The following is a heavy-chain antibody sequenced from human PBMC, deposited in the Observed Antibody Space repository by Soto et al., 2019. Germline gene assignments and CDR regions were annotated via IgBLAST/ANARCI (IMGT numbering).Heavy chain of an antibody. V-gene: IGHV1-18*01. Sequence: ASVKVSCKASGYTFTSYGISWVRQAPGQGLEWLGWFSAYNGNTNYAQKFQGRVTMTTDTSTSTAYMELRSLRFDDTAVYYCAREIRDSSGWYHDYWGQGTLVTVSS. CDR2: FSAYNGNT. D-gene: IGHD6-19*01. CDR1: GYTFTSYG. CDR3: AREIRDSSGWYHDY. J-gene: IGHJ4*02.